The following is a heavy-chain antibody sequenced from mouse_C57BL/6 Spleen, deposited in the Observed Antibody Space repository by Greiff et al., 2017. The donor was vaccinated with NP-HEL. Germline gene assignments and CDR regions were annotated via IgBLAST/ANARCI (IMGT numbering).Heavy chain of an antibody. J-gene: IGHJ1*03. D-gene: IGHD1-1*01. V-gene: IGHV1-72*01. Sequence: QVQLKQPGAELVKPGASVKLSCKASGYTFTSYWMHWVKQRPGRGLEWIGRIDPNSGGTKYNEKFKSKATLTVDKPSSTAYMQLSSLTSEDSAVYYCARVEGITTSGGYFDVWGTGTTFTVSS. CDR3: ARVEGITTSGGYFDV. CDR1: GYTFTSYW. CDR2: IDPNSGGT.